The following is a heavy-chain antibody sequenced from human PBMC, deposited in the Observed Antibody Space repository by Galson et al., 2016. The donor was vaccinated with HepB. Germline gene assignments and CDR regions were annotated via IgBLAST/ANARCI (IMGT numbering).Heavy chain of an antibody. Sequence: TLSLTCTVSNASISRGSYFWTWIRQPAGAGLEWIGRFYTSGGANYNPALKSRLSISIDTSKNQFSLRLTSVTAADTAIYYCARVLASAGPLSVWGPGTLVTVSS. J-gene: IGHJ1*01. CDR3: ARVLASAGPLSV. V-gene: IGHV4-61*02. CDR2: FYTSGGA. D-gene: IGHD6-13*01. CDR1: NASISRGSYF.